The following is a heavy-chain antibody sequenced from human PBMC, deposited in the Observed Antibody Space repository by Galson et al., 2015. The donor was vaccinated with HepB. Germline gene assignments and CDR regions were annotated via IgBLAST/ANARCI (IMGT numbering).Heavy chain of an antibody. V-gene: IGHV3-72*01. CDR2: VRTQAYTYLT. J-gene: IGHJ4*02. Sequence: SLRLSCAASGFTFSDHYMEWVRQAPGKGLEWVGRVRTQAYTYLTEYAASVKVRFTISTDDSKNSLYMQMDSLKTDDTAVYYCARGLYDSSGYYLFLDYWGQGTLVTVSS. CDR1: GFTFSDHY. CDR3: ARGLYDSSGYYLFLDY. D-gene: IGHD3-22*01.